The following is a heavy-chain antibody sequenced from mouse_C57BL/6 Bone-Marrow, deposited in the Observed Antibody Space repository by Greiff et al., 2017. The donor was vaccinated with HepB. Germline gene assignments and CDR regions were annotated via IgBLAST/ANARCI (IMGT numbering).Heavy chain of an antibody. Sequence: EVKLQQSGPELVKPGASVKISCKASGYTFTDYYMNWVKQSHGKSLEWIGDINPNNGGTSYNQKFKGKATLTVDKSSSTAYMELRSLTSEDSAVYYCARHRYFDYWGQGTTLTVSS. J-gene: IGHJ2*01. CDR2: INPNNGGT. CDR3: ARHRYFDY. V-gene: IGHV1-26*01. CDR1: GYTFTDYY.